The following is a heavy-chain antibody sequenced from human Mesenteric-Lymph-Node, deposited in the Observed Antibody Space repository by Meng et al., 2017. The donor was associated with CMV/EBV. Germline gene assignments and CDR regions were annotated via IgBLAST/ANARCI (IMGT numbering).Heavy chain of an antibody. V-gene: IGHV3-74*01. D-gene: IGHD3-3*01. Sequence: GGSLRLSCAASGFTFNSHWIHWVRQSPGKGLVWVSRINSDGSYTSYADSVKGRFTISRDNAKNTVYLEMNSLRAEDTAVYYCARDGKPPRLRFLEWDDPKSEFYYGMDVWGQGTTVTVSS. CDR3: ARDGKPPRLRFLEWDDPKSEFYYGMDV. CDR1: GFTFNSHW. CDR2: INSDGSYT. J-gene: IGHJ6*02.